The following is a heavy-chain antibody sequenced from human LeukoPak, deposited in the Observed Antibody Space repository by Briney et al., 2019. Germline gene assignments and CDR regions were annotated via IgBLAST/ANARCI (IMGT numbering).Heavy chain of an antibody. CDR3: ASVTDYYYGMDV. Sequence: PSETLSLTCTVSGGSISSGDYYWSWIRQPPGKGLEWIGYIYYSGSTYYNPSLKSRVTISVDTSKNQFSLKLSSVTAADTAVYYCASVTDYYYGMDVWGQGTTVTVSS. V-gene: IGHV4-30-4*01. D-gene: IGHD2-21*02. CDR2: IYYSGST. CDR1: GGSISSGDYY. J-gene: IGHJ6*02.